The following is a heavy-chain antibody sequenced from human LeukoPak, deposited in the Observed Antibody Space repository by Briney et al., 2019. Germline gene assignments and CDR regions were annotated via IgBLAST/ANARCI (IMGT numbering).Heavy chain of an antibody. CDR2: IWYDGSNE. Sequence: GGSLRLSCAASGFTFSRNGMHWVRQAPGKGLEWVAVIWYDGSNEYYADSVKGRFTVSRDNSKNTMYLQMNSLRAEDTAVFYCAKDRDYIMGIVDYWGQGTLVTVSS. CDR3: AKDRDYIMGIVDY. V-gene: IGHV3-33*06. D-gene: IGHD4/OR15-4a*01. CDR1: GFTFSRNG. J-gene: IGHJ4*02.